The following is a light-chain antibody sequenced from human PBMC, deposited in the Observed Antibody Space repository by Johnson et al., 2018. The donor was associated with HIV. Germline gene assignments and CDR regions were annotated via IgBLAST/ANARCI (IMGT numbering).Light chain of an antibody. V-gene: IGLV1-51*01. CDR3: GTWDSSLSAGRV. CDR1: SSNIGNNY. J-gene: IGLJ1*01. Sequence: SVLTQPPSVSAAPGQKVTISCSGSSSNIGNNYVSWYQQLPGTAPKLLIYDNNKRPSGIPDRFSGSKSVTSATLGITGLQTGDEADYYCGTWDSSLSAGRVFGTGTKVTVL. CDR2: DNN.